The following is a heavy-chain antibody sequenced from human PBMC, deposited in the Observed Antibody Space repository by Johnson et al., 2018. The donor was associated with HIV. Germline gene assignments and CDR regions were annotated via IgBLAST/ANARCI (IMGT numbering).Heavy chain of an antibody. D-gene: IGHD4-17*01. J-gene: IGHJ3*02. CDR1: GFTFSSYA. CDR3: ARDVTKDAFDI. Sequence: VQLVESGGGVVQPGMSLRLSCAASGFTFSSYAMHWVRQAPAKGLEWVAVISYDGSDKDYADSVKGRFTISRDSSKNTLYLQMNSLRAEDTAVYYCARDVTKDAFDIWGQGTMVTVSS. V-gene: IGHV3-30*04. CDR2: ISYDGSDK.